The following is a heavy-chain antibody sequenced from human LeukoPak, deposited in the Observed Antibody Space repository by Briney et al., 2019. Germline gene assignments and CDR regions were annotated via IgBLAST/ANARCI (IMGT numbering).Heavy chain of an antibody. V-gene: IGHV3-30-3*01. Sequence: GRSLRLSCAASGFAFSSYAIHWVRQAPGKGLEWVTVMSYDGSNKYYADSVKGRFTISRDNSKNTLFLQMNSLRAEDTAVYYCARGLTAMDTYYYYGMDVWGQGTTVTVSS. CDR2: MSYDGSNK. CDR1: GFAFSSYA. D-gene: IGHD5-18*01. J-gene: IGHJ6*02. CDR3: ARGLTAMDTYYYYGMDV.